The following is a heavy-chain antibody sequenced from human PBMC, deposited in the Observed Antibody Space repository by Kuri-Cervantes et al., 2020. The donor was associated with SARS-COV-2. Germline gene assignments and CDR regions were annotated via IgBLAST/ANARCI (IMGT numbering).Heavy chain of an antibody. D-gene: IGHD2-2*01. CDR1: GFLFSASA. CDR2: VRGKANNYAT. CDR3: RDEVVPAARGYYYYYMDV. J-gene: IGHJ6*03. V-gene: IGHV3-73*01. Sequence: GESLKISCEVSGFLFSASAIHWVRQASGKGLEWVGRVRGKANNYATAYAASVKGRFTISRDDSKNTLYLQMNSLKTEDTAVYYCRDEVVPAARGYYYYYMDVWGKGTTVTVSS.